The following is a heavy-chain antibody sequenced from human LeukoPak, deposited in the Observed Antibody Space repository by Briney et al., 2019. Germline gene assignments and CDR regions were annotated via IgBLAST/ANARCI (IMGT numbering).Heavy chain of an antibody. CDR1: GGSINSGDYY. J-gene: IGHJ3*02. D-gene: IGHD3-22*01. CDR2: IYYSGST. Sequence: SQTLSLTCTVSGGSINSGDYYWTWIRQHPGKGLEWIGFIYYSGSTYYNPSLKSRVTISMDTSKNQFSLNLSSLTAADTAVYYCAREPYDTSGRDAFDIWGQGTMVTVPS. CDR3: AREPYDTSGRDAFDI. V-gene: IGHV4-31*03.